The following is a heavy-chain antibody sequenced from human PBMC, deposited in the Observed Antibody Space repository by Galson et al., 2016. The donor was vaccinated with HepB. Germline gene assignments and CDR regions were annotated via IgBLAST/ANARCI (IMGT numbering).Heavy chain of an antibody. V-gene: IGHV4-59*01. CDR1: GGSISSYY. Sequence: SETLSLTCTVSGGSISSYYWSWIRQPPGKGLEWIGYIYYSGSTNYNPSLKSRATISVDTSKNQFSLKLSSVTAADTAVYYCAKSRGGGARVPFDYWGQGTLVTVSS. D-gene: IGHD2-21*01. CDR3: AKSRGGGARVPFDY. CDR2: IYYSGST. J-gene: IGHJ4*02.